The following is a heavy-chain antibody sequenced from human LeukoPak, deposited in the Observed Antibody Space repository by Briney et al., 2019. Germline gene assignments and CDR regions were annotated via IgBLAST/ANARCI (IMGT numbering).Heavy chain of an antibody. V-gene: IGHV3-48*01. D-gene: IGHD6-19*01. CDR1: GFNFSTFT. CDR2: LNGASTAI. Sequence: GGSLRLSCAASGFNFSTFTINWVRQPPGKGLEWVAYLNGASTAIYYADSVKGRFTISRDNGKNSVILQMSSLRAEDSAVYYCARRGSGCPSSISYCYMDVWGKGTTVTVSS. J-gene: IGHJ6*03. CDR3: ARRGSGCPSSISYCYMDV.